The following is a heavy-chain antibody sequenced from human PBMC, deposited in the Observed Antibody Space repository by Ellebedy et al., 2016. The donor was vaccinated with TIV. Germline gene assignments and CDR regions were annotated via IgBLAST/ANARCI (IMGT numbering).Heavy chain of an antibody. D-gene: IGHD2-15*01. CDR1: GFTFNEYS. Sequence: SLKISXVASGFTFNEYSMHWVRQAPGKGLEWVSGISWNSASVDYADSVKGRFTISRDNAKNALFLQMNSLKIEDTAVYYCAREDWWRFDPWGQGTLVTVSS. J-gene: IGHJ5*02. V-gene: IGHV3-9*01. CDR2: ISWNSASV. CDR3: AREDWWRFDP.